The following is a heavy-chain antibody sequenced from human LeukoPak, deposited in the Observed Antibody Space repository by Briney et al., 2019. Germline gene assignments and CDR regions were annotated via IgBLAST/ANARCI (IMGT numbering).Heavy chain of an antibody. CDR3: ARDRLPYYYDSSGYLLDY. D-gene: IGHD3-22*01. Sequence: ASVTVSCKASGYTFIHYYIHWVRQAPGQGLEWMGWINPNSGGTNYAQKFQGRVTMTRDTSISTAYMELSRLRSDDTAVYYCARDRLPYYYDSSGYLLDYWGQGTLVTVSS. CDR2: INPNSGGT. V-gene: IGHV1-2*02. J-gene: IGHJ4*02. CDR1: GYTFIHYY.